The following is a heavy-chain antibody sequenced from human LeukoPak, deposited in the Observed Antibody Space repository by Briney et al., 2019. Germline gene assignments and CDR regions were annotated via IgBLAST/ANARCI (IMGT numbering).Heavy chain of an antibody. D-gene: IGHD6-13*01. CDR3: ATDGYAAAGTPNDY. V-gene: IGHV1-24*01. CDR2: FDPEDGET. Sequence: ASVKVSCKVSGYTLTELSMHWVRQAPGKGLEWMGGFDPEDGETFYAQKFQGRVTLTEDTSIDTAYMELSSLRSEDTAVYYCATDGYAAAGTPNDYWGQGTLVTVSS. CDR1: GYTLTELS. J-gene: IGHJ4*02.